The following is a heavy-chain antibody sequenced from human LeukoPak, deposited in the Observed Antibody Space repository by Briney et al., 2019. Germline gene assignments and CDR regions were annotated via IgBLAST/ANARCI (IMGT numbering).Heavy chain of an antibody. Sequence: ASLKVSCKASGYTLTSYYLHWVRQAPGQGLEWMAIINPSGDTTSHAQKFQGRVTMTRDTSASTVYMELSSLRSEDTAVYYCASVYKNGMDVWGQGTTVTVSS. CDR3: ASVYKNGMDV. V-gene: IGHV1-46*01. J-gene: IGHJ6*02. CDR2: INPSGDTT. CDR1: GYTLTSYY. D-gene: IGHD5-24*01.